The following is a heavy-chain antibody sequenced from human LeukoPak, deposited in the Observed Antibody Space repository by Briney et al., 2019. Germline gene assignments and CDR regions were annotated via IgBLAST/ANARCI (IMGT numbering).Heavy chain of an antibody. CDR3: ARARSGGYYYGS. J-gene: IGHJ5*02. V-gene: IGHV4-59*01. D-gene: IGHD3-22*01. CDR1: GGSISSYY. Sequence: PSETLPLTCTVSGGSISSYYWSWIRQPPGKGLEWIGYIYYSGSTNYNPSLKSRVTISVDTSKNQFSLKLSSVTAADTAVYYCARARSGGYYYGSWGQGTLVTVSS. CDR2: IYYSGST.